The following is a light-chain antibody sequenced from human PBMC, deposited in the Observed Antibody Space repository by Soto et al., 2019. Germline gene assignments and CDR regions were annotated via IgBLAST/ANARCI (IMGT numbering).Light chain of an antibody. CDR3: HYYDKWPPGT. J-gene: IGKJ1*01. CDR2: DAS. Sequence: EIVLIQSPATLSLSPGARATFSCRASHRVSSNLAWYQQKPGQAPSLLIFDASARAVDIPGRFSGSKSGTEFTLTISSLQPEDFAVYYCHYYDKWPPGTFGQGTKVDIK. V-gene: IGKV3D-15*01. CDR1: HRVSSN.